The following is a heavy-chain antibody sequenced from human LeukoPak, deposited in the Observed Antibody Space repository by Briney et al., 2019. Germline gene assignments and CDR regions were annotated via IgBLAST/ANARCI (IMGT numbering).Heavy chain of an antibody. D-gene: IGHD6-19*01. J-gene: IGHJ4*02. CDR2: IYSSGST. CDR3: AREVAVAGTGY. Sequence: PSETLSLTCTVSSGSINSGSYYWNWIRQPAGKGLEWIGRIYSSGSTNYNPSLKSRVTISVDTSKNQFSLKLSSVTAADTAVYYCAREVAVAGTGYWGQGTLVTVSS. V-gene: IGHV4-61*02. CDR1: SGSINSGSYY.